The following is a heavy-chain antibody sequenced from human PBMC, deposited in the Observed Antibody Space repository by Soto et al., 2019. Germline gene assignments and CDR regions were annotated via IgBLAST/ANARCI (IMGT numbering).Heavy chain of an antibody. V-gene: IGHV1-18*01. CDR3: ARDLDGSGSYYTDY. J-gene: IGHJ4*02. CDR1: GYMFSGFG. D-gene: IGHD3-10*01. CDR2: IRPYDGKT. Sequence: QVQLVQSGAEVKKPGASVKVSCKASGYMFSGFGINWVRQAPGQGLEWRGWIRPYDGKTDYAQNLQGRLNMTTHTSTSTAYMEVRSLTSDDTAVYYCARDLDGSGSYYTDYWGRGTLVTVSS.